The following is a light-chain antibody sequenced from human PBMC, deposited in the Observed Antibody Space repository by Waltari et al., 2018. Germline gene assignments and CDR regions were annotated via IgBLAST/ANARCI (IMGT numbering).Light chain of an antibody. J-gene: IGKJ1*01. CDR1: QCVSRL. V-gene: IGKV3-20*01. CDR2: GAS. Sequence: ALSLSPGRLSLWPGEGGTIPCRARQCVSRLLAWYQQKPGQAPRLLIYGASTRATGIPDRFSGSGSGTDFSLTISRLEPEDFAVYYCQKYDRLPATFGQGTKVVIK. CDR3: QKYDRLPAT.